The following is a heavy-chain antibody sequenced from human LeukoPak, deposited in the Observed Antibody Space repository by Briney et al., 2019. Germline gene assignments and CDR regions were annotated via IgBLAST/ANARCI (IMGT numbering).Heavy chain of an antibody. Sequence: GASVKVSCKASGYTFTSYGINWVRQAPGQGLEWMGWISAYNGNTNYAQKLQGRVTMTTDTSTSTAYMELRSLRSDDTAVYYCARDLIAVAPRGWFDPWGQGTLVTVSS. CDR2: ISAYNGNT. CDR3: ARDLIAVAPRGWFDP. CDR1: GYTFTSYG. V-gene: IGHV1-18*01. D-gene: IGHD6-19*01. J-gene: IGHJ5*02.